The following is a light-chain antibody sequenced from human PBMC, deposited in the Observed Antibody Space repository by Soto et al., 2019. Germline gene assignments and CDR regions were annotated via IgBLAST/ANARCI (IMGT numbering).Light chain of an antibody. CDR3: QSYGSSLSGYV. V-gene: IGLV1-40*01. CDR1: SSNIGAGYD. Sequence: QSVLTQPPSVSGAPGQRVTISCTGSSSNIGAGYDVHWYQQLPGTAPKLLIYGNSNRPSGVPDRFSGSKSGTSASLAITGLQAEDEADYYCQSYGSSLSGYVFGTGTKVTLL. J-gene: IGLJ1*01. CDR2: GNS.